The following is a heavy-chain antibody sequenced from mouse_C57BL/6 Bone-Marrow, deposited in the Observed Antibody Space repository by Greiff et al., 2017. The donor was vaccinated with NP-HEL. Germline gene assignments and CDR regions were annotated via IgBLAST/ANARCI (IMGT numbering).Heavy chain of an antibody. CDR3: ARGVITTVVFDY. CDR1: GYTFTSYW. CDR2: IYPGSGST. D-gene: IGHD1-1*01. V-gene: IGHV1-55*01. Sequence: QVQLQQPGAELVKPGASVKMSCKASGYTFTSYWITWVKQRPGQGLEWIGDIYPGSGSTNYNEKFKSKATLTVDTSSSTAYMQLSSLTSEDSAVYYGARGVITTVVFDYWGQGTTLTVAS. J-gene: IGHJ2*01.